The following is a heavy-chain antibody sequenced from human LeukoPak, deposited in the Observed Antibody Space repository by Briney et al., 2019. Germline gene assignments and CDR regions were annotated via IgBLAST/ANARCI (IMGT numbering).Heavy chain of an antibody. CDR2: IIGSGDET. J-gene: IGHJ4*02. V-gene: IGHV3-23*01. CDR3: ARDLVGATSTFAY. D-gene: IGHD1-26*01. CDR1: GFTFSNYA. Sequence: GGSLRLSCAGSGFTFSNYAMNWVRQAPGKGLEWVSGIIGSGDETYFADSVRGRFTTSRDNSKNTLYLQMNSLRAEDTALYYCARDLVGATSTFAYWGQGTLVTVSS.